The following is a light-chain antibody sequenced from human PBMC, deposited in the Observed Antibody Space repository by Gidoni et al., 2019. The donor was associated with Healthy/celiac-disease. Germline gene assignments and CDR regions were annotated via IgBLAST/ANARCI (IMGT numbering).Light chain of an antibody. Sequence: IVLTQSPGNLSLSQGERATLSCKASQSVSSSYLAWYQQKTGQAPRRLIYGASSRATGIPDRFSGSGSGTDVTLTISRLEPEDFAVYYCQQYGSSPRNTFXGXTKVEIK. V-gene: IGKV3-20*01. CDR2: GAS. CDR1: QSVSSSY. J-gene: IGKJ4*01. CDR3: QQYGSSPRNT.